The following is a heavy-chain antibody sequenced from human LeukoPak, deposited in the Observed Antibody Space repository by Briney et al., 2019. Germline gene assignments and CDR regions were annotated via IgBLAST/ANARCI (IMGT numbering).Heavy chain of an antibody. J-gene: IGHJ3*02. Sequence: SETLSLTCTVSGGSISSGGYYWSWIRQPPGKGLEWIGYIYHSGSTYYNPSLKSRVTISVDRSKNQFSLKLSSVTAADTAVYYCARGLQTAAPNPGDAFDIWGQGTMVTVSS. CDR1: GGSISSGGYY. CDR3: ARGLQTAAPNPGDAFDI. D-gene: IGHD6-13*01. CDR2: IYHSGST. V-gene: IGHV4-30-2*01.